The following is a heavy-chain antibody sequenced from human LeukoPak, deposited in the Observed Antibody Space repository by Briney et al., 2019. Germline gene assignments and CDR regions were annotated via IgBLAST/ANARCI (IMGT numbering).Heavy chain of an antibody. CDR2: ISSSVSTI. V-gene: IGHV3-11*01. CDR1: GFTFSDYY. J-gene: IGHJ6*02. D-gene: IGHD3-16*01. Sequence: GGSLRLSCAASGFTFSDYYMSWIRQAPGKGLEWVSYISSSVSTIYYADSVKGRFTISRDNAKNSLYLQMNSLRAEDTAVYYCARECYRTRVLSYYYGMDVWGQGTTVTVSS. CDR3: ARECYRTRVLSYYYGMDV.